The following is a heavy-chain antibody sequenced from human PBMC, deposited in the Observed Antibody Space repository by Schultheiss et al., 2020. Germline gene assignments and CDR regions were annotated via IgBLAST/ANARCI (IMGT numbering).Heavy chain of an antibody. CDR3: ARNYDILTGYPEAPGAFDI. J-gene: IGHJ3*02. CDR1: GGSISSGGYS. CDR2: IYYSGST. Sequence: SETLSLTCAVSGGSISSGGYSWSWIRQHPGKGLEWIGYIYYSGSTYYNPSLKSRVTISVDTSKNQFSLKLSSVTAADTAVYYCARNYDILTGYPEAPGAFDIWGQGTMVTVSS. V-gene: IGHV4-31*11. D-gene: IGHD3-9*01.